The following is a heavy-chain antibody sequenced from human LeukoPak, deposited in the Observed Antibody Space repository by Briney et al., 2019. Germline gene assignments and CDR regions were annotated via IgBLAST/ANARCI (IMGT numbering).Heavy chain of an antibody. D-gene: IGHD6-19*01. CDR2: IIPIFGTA. V-gene: IGHV1-69*13. J-gene: IGHJ4*02. Sequence: SVKVSCKASGGTFGSYAISWVRQAPGQGLEWMGGIIPIFGTANYAQKFQGRVTITADESTSTAYMELSSLRSEDTAVYYCATSQNETRYSSGWSYYFDYWGQGTLVTVSS. CDR3: ATSQNETRYSSGWSYYFDY. CDR1: GGTFGSYA.